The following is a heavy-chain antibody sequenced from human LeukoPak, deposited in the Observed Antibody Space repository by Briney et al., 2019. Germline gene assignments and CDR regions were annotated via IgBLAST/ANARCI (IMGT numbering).Heavy chain of an antibody. V-gene: IGHV3-7*01. CDR2: IKHDGREK. Sequence: GGSLRLSCVASGFTFETYWMSWVRQAPGKGLEWLANIKHDGREKYYVDSVKGRFTISRDNAKASVYLHMNSLRVEDTAIYYCARVRFPADCWGQGTLVTVSS. J-gene: IGHJ4*02. CDR3: ARVRFPADC. CDR1: GFTFETYW. D-gene: IGHD2-2*01.